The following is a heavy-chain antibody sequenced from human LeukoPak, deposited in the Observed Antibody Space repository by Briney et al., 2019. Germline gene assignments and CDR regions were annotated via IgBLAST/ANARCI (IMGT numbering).Heavy chain of an antibody. CDR1: GFTFSSHE. CDR2: IDGSGGTI. V-gene: IGHV3-48*03. D-gene: IGHD2-21*01. CDR3: ARDYSYGAPYFDY. Sequence: GGSLRLSCVASGFTFSSHEMNWVRQVPGKRLKWVSSIDGSGGTIYYANSVKGRFTISRDNAKDSLYLQMNSLRAEDTAVYYCARDYSYGAPYFDYWGRGTLVTVSS. J-gene: IGHJ4*02.